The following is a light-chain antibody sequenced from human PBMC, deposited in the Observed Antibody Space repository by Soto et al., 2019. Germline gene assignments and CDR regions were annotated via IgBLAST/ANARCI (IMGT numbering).Light chain of an antibody. CDR2: ASS. Sequence: DIQMTQSPSSLSASVGDRVTITCRASQSISSYLNWYQQKPGKAPKLLLYASSSLQSGVPSRFSGSTSGTDFTLTIISLQPEDFATYYCQQSYSTPLTFGPGTKVDIK. J-gene: IGKJ3*01. CDR1: QSISSY. CDR3: QQSYSTPLT. V-gene: IGKV1-39*01.